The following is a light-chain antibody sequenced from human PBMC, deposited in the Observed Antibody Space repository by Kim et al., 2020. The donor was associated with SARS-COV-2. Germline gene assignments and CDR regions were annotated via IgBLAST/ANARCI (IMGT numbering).Light chain of an antibody. Sequence: RYHQVPVTAPPLLIYDNAVRPSDIPARFSGSKSGPSATLGITGLHPGDEADYYCATWDNSLNTYVFGPGTKVTVL. V-gene: IGLV1-51*01. J-gene: IGLJ1*01. CDR2: DNA. CDR3: ATWDNSLNTYV.